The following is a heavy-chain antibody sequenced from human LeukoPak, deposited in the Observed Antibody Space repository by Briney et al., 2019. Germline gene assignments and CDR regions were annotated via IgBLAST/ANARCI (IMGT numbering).Heavy chain of an antibody. CDR1: RFTFSSYA. J-gene: IGHJ4*02. Sequence: GGTLRLSRSASRFTFSSYAMHWVTQAPGNGLEYVSAISSNGGSTYYADSVKVRFTNSRDNSKNRLYLQMISQTSEDTPVYDTVKTELRSSSSLGDYWGQGTLVTVSS. D-gene: IGHD6-6*01. V-gene: IGHV3-64D*06. CDR2: ISSNGGST. CDR3: VKTELRSSSSLGDY.